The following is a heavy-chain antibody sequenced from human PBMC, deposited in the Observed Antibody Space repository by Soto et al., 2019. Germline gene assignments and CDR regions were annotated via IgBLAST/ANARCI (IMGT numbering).Heavy chain of an antibody. D-gene: IGHD2-2*03. CDR3: ASLDIVVVPAAIVFVWNY. CDR1: GGSVCSSR. J-gene: IGHJ4*02. V-gene: IGHV4-59*08. CDR2: IYYSGST. Sequence: SEALPLSGNVRGGSVCSSRWSWYRQQQEKGLEWIGNIYYSGSTNYNPSLKSRVTISVDTSKNQFSLKLSSVTAADTAVYYCASLDIVVVPAAIVFVWNYWGQGTLVTVS.